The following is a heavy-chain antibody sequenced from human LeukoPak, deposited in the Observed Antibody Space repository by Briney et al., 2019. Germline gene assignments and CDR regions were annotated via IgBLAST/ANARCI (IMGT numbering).Heavy chain of an antibody. CDR1: GYTFTTYN. D-gene: IGHD3-9*01. J-gene: IGHJ5*02. CDR3: ARDLVHHRLLATGYNWFDP. Sequence: GASVKVSCKASGYTFTTYNINWVRQAPGQGLEWMGWISGYNGNTNYAQKLQGRVTMTTDTSTSTAYMEVRSLRSDDTAVYYCARDLVHHRLLATGYNWFDPWGQGTLVTVSS. CDR2: ISGYNGNT. V-gene: IGHV1-18*01.